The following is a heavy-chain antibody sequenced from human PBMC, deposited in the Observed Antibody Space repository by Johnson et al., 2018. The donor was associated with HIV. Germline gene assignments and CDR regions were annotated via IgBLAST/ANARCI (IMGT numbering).Heavy chain of an antibody. Sequence: QVQLVESGGGVVQPGRSLRLSCAASGFTFSSYAMYWVRQAPGKGLEWVAVISYDGINKYYTDSVKGRFTISRDNSKNTLYLQMNSLRADDTAVYYCARYPAGHRDDAFDIWGQGTMVTVSS. CDR1: GFTFSSYA. V-gene: IGHV3-30*04. J-gene: IGHJ3*02. CDR3: ARYPAGHRDDAFDI. CDR2: ISYDGINK.